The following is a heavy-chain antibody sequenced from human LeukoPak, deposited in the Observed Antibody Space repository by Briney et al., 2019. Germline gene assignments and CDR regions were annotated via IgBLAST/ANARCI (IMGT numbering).Heavy chain of an antibody. Sequence: PGGSLRLSCAASGFTVSSNYMSWVRQAPGKGLEWVSVIYSGGSTYYADSVKGRFTISRDNSKNTLYLQMNSLRAEDTAVYYCARGWGYSGYGSPFDYWGQGTLVTVSS. CDR2: IYSGGST. V-gene: IGHV3-66*01. D-gene: IGHD5-12*01. CDR3: ARGWGYSGYGSPFDY. J-gene: IGHJ4*02. CDR1: GFTVSSNY.